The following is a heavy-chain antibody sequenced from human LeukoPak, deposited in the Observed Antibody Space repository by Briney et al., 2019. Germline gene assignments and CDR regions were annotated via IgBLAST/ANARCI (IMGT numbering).Heavy chain of an antibody. CDR3: ARATRWGRIAY. V-gene: IGHV4-39*01. J-gene: IGHJ4*02. CDR1: GGSISSSSYY. Sequence: PSETLSLTCTVSGGSISSSSYYWGWIRQPPGKGLEWIGSIYYSGSTYYNPSLKSRVTISVDTSKNQFSLKLSSVTAADTAVYYCARATRWGRIAYWGQGTLVTVSS. D-gene: IGHD2/OR15-2a*01. CDR2: IYYSGST.